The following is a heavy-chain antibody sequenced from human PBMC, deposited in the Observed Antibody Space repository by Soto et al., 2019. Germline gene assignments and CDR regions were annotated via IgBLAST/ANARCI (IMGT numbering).Heavy chain of an antibody. J-gene: IGHJ4*02. CDR2: ISGSGGST. Sequence: EVQLLESGGGLVQPGGSLRLSCAASGFSFSSYAMSWVRQAPGRGLELVSAISGSGGSTYYADSVKGRFTISRDNSKNTLYLQMNSLRAEDPAVYYCAKGDYYGSGSSHYFDYWGQGTLVTVSS. D-gene: IGHD3-10*01. CDR1: GFSFSSYA. CDR3: AKGDYYGSGSSHYFDY. V-gene: IGHV3-23*01.